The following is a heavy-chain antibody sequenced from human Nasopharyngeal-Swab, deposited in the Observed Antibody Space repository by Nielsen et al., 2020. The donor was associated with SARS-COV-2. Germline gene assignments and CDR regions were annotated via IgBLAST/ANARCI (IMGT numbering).Heavy chain of an antibody. D-gene: IGHD2-15*01. CDR2: INTDGSTT. V-gene: IGHV3-74*01. Sequence: GESLKISCAASGFTFSGYWMHWVRQTPGKGLVWVSRINTDGSTTDYADSVEGRFTISRDNAKNTLFLQMNSLRAEDTAVYYCARDVGGRDNYWGQGALVTVSS. CDR3: ARDVGGRDNY. CDR1: GFTFSGYW. J-gene: IGHJ4*02.